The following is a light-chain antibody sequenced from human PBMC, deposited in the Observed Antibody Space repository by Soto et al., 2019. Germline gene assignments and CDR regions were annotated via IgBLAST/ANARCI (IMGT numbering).Light chain of an antibody. CDR3: SSYTSSSTSYV. CDR1: SSDVGGYNY. J-gene: IGLJ1*01. CDR2: DVG. V-gene: IGLV2-14*01. Sequence: QSVLTPPASVSGSPGQSITISCTGTSSDVGGYNYVSWYQQHPGKAPKLMIYDVGNRPSGVSNRFSGSKSGDTASLTISGLQADDEADYYCSSYTSSSTSYVFGTGTKVTVL.